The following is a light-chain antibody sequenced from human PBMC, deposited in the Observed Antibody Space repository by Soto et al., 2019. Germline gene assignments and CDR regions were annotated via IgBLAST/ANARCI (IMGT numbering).Light chain of an antibody. CDR2: WAS. V-gene: IGKV4-1*01. CDR1: QSVLYSSNNRNY. Sequence: DIVLTQSPDSLAVSLGERATINCKSSQSVLYSSNNRNYLAWYQQKPGQPPKLLIYWASTRESGVPDRFSGTGSGTDFTLTISSLQAEDVAVYYCQQYYSHPPVTFGGGTKVEIK. CDR3: QQYYSHPPVT. J-gene: IGKJ4*01.